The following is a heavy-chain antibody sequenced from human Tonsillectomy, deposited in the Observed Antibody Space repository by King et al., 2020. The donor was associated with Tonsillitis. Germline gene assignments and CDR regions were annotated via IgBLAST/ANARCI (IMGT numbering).Heavy chain of an antibody. V-gene: IGHV3-30*04. CDR3: ARAPYSSGWYYFDY. CDR2: ISYDGSNK. CDR1: GFTFSSYA. J-gene: IGHJ4*02. D-gene: IGHD6-19*01. Sequence: VQLVESGGGVVQPGRSLRLSCAASGFTFSSYAMHWVRQAPGKGLEWVAVISYDGSNKYYADSVKGRFTISRDNSKNTLYLQMNSLRAEDTAVYYCARAPYSSGWYYFDYWGQGTLVTVSS.